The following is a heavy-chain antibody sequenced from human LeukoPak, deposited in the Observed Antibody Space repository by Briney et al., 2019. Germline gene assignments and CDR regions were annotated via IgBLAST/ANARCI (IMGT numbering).Heavy chain of an antibody. D-gene: IGHD3-10*01. J-gene: IGHJ4*02. CDR3: ARAYYGLGSYYDY. CDR2: ISSSSRTI. V-gene: IGHV3-48*02. CDR1: RFTFSSYS. Sequence: QPGGSLGLSCAASRFTFSSYSMNWVRQAPGKGLEWVSYISSSSRTIYYADSVKGRFTISRDSAKNSLYLQMNSLRDEDTAVYYCARAYYGLGSYYDYWGQGTLVTVSS.